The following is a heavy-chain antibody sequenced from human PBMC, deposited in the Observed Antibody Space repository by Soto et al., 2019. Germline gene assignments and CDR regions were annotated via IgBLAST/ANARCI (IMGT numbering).Heavy chain of an antibody. CDR2: ISFDGNNK. CDR1: VFTFINYG. D-gene: IGHD3-22*01. Sequence: GGSLRLSCAASVFTFINYGMHWVRQAPGKGLEWVAIISFDGNNKYYSDSVKGRFTISRDNSKNMVFLQMNSLRPEDTAVYYCVKPKEHFYDSSPGETWGQGTPVTVSS. J-gene: IGHJ5*02. V-gene: IGHV3-30*18. CDR3: VKPKEHFYDSSPGET.